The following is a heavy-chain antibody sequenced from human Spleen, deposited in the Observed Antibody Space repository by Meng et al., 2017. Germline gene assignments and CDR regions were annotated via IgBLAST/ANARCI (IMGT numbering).Heavy chain of an antibody. D-gene: IGHD2-21*01. CDR1: GGSISSGDYY. Sequence: QVQLQESGPGLVKPSQTLSLSCTVSGGSISSGDYYWSWIRQPPGKGLEWIGYIYNSGSTYYNPSLKCRVTISVDTSKNQFSLKLRFVTAADTAVYYCAREGRSHQVGVSVYWGQGNLVTVSS. CDR2: IYNSGST. CDR3: AREGRSHQVGVSVY. J-gene: IGHJ4*02. V-gene: IGHV4-30-4*01.